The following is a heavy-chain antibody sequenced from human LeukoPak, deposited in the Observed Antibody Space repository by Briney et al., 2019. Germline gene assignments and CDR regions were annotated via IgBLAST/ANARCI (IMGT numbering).Heavy chain of an antibody. Sequence: SETLSLTCTVSGGSISSYYWSWIRQPPGKGLEWIGYIYYSGSTNYNPSLKSRVTISVDTSKNQFSLKLSSVTAADTAVYYCARVGATYGNWFDPWGQGTLVTVSS. CDR3: ARVGATYGNWFDP. D-gene: IGHD1-26*01. J-gene: IGHJ5*02. CDR1: GGSISSYY. CDR2: IYYSGST. V-gene: IGHV4-59*01.